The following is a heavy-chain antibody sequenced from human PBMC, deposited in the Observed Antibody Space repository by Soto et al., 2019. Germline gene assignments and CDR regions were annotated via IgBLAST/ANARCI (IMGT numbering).Heavy chain of an antibody. Sequence: QVQLVESGGGVVQPGRSLRLSCAASGFTFSSYGMHWVRQAPGKGLEWVAVISYDGSNKYYADSVKGRFTISRDNSKNSLYLQMNSLRAEGTAVYYCAKESRIVVVATPYDYWGQGTLGTVSA. J-gene: IGHJ4*02. CDR2: ISYDGSNK. CDR3: AKESRIVVVATPYDY. V-gene: IGHV3-30*18. CDR1: GFTFSSYG. D-gene: IGHD2-15*01.